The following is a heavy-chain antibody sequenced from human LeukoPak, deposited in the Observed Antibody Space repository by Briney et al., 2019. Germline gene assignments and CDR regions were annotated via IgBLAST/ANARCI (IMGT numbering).Heavy chain of an antibody. Sequence: SETLSLTCTVSGGSISSYYWSWIRQPPGKGLEWIGYIYYSGSTNYNPSLKSRVTISVDTSKNQFSLKLSSVTAADTAVYYCASTAGVIHYGMDVWGQGTTVTVSS. CDR2: IYYSGST. V-gene: IGHV4-59*08. J-gene: IGHJ6*02. CDR3: ASTAGVIHYGMDV. CDR1: GGSISSYY. D-gene: IGHD3-10*01.